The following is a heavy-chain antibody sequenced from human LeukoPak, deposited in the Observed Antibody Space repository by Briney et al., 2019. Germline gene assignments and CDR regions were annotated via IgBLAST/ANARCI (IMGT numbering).Heavy chain of an antibody. CDR3: ARENCGSYREFDY. J-gene: IGHJ4*02. D-gene: IGHD1-26*01. CDR2: IYTSGST. Sequence: SETLSLTCTVSGGSISCYYWSWIRQPAGKGLEWIGRIYTSGSTNYNASLKSRVSMSVDTSKNQFSLKLSSVTAADTAVSYCARENCGSYREFDYWGQGTLVTVSS. CDR1: GGSISCYY. V-gene: IGHV4-4*07.